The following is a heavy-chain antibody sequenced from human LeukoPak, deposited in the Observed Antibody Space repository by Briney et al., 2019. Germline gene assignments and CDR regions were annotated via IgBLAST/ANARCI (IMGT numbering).Heavy chain of an antibody. CDR2: ISWNSGSI. V-gene: IGHV3-9*01. CDR1: GFTFDDYA. J-gene: IGHJ3*02. CDR3: AKDSYYYDSSGLSGAFDI. Sequence: GRSLRLSCAASGFTFDDYAMHWVRQAPGKGLEWVSGISWNSGSIGYADSVKGRFTISRDNAKNSLYLQMNSLRAEDTALYYCAKDSYYYDSSGLSGAFDIWGRGTMVTVSS. D-gene: IGHD3-22*01.